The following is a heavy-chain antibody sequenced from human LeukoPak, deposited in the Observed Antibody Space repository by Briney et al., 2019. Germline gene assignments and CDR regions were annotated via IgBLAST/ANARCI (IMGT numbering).Heavy chain of an antibody. V-gene: IGHV4-59*08. Sequence: PSETLSLTCTVSGGSISSYYWSWIRQPPGKGLEWIGYIYYSGSTNDNPSLKSRVTISVDTSKNQFSLKLDPVTAADTAVYYCARGEGIALDFDYWGQGTLVTVSS. D-gene: IGHD3-10*01. J-gene: IGHJ4*02. CDR2: IYYSGST. CDR3: ARGEGIALDFDY. CDR1: GGSISSYY.